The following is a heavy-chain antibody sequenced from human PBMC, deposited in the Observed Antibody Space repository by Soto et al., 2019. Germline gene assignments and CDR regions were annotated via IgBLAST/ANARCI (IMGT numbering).Heavy chain of an antibody. CDR1: GFTFSSYG. J-gene: IGHJ3*02. CDR3: ARGMYSHGWYAFDI. CDR2: ISYDGSNK. Sequence: GGSLRLFCAASGFTFSSYGMHWVRQAPGKGLEWVAVISYDGSNKYYADSVKGRFTISRHNSKNTLYLQMNSLRAEDTVVYYCARGMYSHGWYAFDIWGQGTMVTVSS. D-gene: IGHD6-19*01. V-gene: IGHV3-30*03.